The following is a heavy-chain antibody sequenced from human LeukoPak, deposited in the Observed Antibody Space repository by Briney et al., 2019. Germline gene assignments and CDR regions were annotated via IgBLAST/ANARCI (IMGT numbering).Heavy chain of an antibody. Sequence: ASVKVSCKVSGYTLTELSMHWVRQAPGKGLEWIGGFDPEDGETIYAQKFQGRVTMTEDTSTDTAYMELSSPRSEDTAVYYCATGVGWELLHYFDYWGQGTLVTVSS. V-gene: IGHV1-24*01. D-gene: IGHD1-26*01. CDR1: GYTLTELS. CDR3: ATGVGWELLHYFDY. CDR2: FDPEDGET. J-gene: IGHJ4*02.